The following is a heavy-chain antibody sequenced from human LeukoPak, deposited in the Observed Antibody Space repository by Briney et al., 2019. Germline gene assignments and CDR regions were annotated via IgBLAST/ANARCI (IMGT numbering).Heavy chain of an antibody. D-gene: IGHD4-23*01. V-gene: IGHV4-59*01. CDR2: LSDVGTN. J-gene: IGHJ5*02. CDR3: ARDKAPGGKRWFDH. CDR1: GVSISSYY. Sequence: PSETLSLTCAVSGVSISSYYWSWIRQHPGKGLEWIGYLSDVGTNDYNPSLKGRVTISRDTSKNQFSLRLSSVTAADAAVYHCARDKAPGGKRWFDHWGQGALVIVSS.